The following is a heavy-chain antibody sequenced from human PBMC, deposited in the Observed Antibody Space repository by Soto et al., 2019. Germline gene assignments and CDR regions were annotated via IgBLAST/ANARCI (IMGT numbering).Heavy chain of an antibody. Sequence: EVQLVESGGGLIQPGGSLRLSCAASGLTVSAHYMNWVRQAPGKGLEWVSLLYSGGTAYYADSVRGRFTISRDNSKNTRYRQMNSLRVEDTAVYFCARARSSTMIVVTNHWYFDLWGRGTLVTVSS. V-gene: IGHV3-53*01. CDR3: ARARSSTMIVVTNHWYFDL. D-gene: IGHD3-22*01. J-gene: IGHJ2*01. CDR1: GLTVSAHY. CDR2: LYSGGTA.